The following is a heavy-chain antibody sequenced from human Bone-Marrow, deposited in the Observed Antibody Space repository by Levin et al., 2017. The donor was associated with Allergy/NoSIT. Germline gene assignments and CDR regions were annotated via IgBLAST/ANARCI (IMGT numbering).Heavy chain of an antibody. CDR2: IFYGGVT. D-gene: IGHD1-26*01. V-gene: IGHV4-61*01. CDR1: GGPVNSGLYY. CDR3: ASSIAGGRYPYFFDH. Sequence: GSLRLSCTVSGGPVNSGLYYWSWIRQPPGKGLEWIGYIFYGGVTKYNPSLKSRVTMSLDTSKNQLSLRLSSVTAADTALYYCASSIAGGRYPYFFDHWGQGTLLIVSS. J-gene: IGHJ4*02.